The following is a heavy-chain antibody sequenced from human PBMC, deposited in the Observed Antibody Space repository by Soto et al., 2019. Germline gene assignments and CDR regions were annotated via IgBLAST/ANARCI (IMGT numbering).Heavy chain of an antibody. D-gene: IGHD2-15*01. CDR2: IRHKIYSYST. J-gene: IGHJ4*02. CDR3: SRAGMLTTPYYSDY. Sequence: EVQLVEFGGGLVQPEGSLRLSCAASGFNFSDYYMDWVRQAPGKGLEWVGRIRHKIYSYSTEYAASVKGRFTISRDDSTLYLQMNSLKTEDTAMYYCSRAGMLTTPYYSDYWGQGTLVTVSS. CDR1: GFNFSDYY. V-gene: IGHV3-72*01.